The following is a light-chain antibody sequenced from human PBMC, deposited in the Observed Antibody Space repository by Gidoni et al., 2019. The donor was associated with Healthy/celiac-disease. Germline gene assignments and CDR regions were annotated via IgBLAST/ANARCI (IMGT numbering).Light chain of an antibody. CDR2: AAS. J-gene: IGKJ1*01. V-gene: IGKV1-39*01. CDR1: QSISTY. Sequence: IQITQPPSSLPASVGDRVTITCRASQSISTYLDWYQQKPGKAPNLLIYAASSLQSGVPSRFSGSGSGTDFTLTISSLQPEDVATYYCQKNYSTPRTFGQGTKVEIK. CDR3: QKNYSTPRT.